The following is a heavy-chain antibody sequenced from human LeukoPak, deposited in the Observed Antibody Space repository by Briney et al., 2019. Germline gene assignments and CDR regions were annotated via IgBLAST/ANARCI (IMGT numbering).Heavy chain of an antibody. CDR3: ARGRIAAAGIYLLDY. Sequence: GGSLRLSCAASGFTFSGSAMHWVRQASGKGLEWVGRIRSKANSYATAYAASVKGRFTISRDDSKNTAYLQMNSLKTEDTVVYYCARGRIAAAGIYLLDYWGQGTLVTVSS. V-gene: IGHV3-73*01. CDR1: GFTFSGSA. D-gene: IGHD6-13*01. CDR2: IRSKANSYAT. J-gene: IGHJ4*02.